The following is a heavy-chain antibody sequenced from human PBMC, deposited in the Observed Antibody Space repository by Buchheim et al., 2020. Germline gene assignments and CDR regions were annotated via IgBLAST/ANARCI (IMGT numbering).Heavy chain of an antibody. J-gene: IGHJ5*02. D-gene: IGHD2-21*02. Sequence: QLQLQESGPGLVKPSETLSLTCTVSGGSISSSSYYWGWIRQPPGKGLEWIGRIYYSGSTYYNPSLKSRVTISVDTSQNQFSLKLSSVTAADTAVYYCARDLAYCGGDCYSGNWFDPWGQGTL. CDR1: GGSISSSSYY. V-gene: IGHV4-39*01. CDR3: ARDLAYCGGDCYSGNWFDP. CDR2: IYYSGST.